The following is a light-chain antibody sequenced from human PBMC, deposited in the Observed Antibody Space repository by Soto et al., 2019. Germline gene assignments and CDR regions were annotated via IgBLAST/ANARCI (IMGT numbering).Light chain of an antibody. CDR1: QSVSSSY. CDR2: AAS. V-gene: IGKV3-20*01. CDR3: QQFGTSPRT. Sequence: EIVLTQSPGTLSLSPGDRATLSCRASQSVSSSYLAWYQHKPGQPPRLLIYAASTRATGIPDRFSGSGSGTDFTLTISRLEPEDFAVYYCQQFGTSPRTFGRGTKLE. J-gene: IGKJ4*01.